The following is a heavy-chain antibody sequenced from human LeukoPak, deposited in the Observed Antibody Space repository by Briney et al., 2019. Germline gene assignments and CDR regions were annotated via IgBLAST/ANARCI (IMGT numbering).Heavy chain of an antibody. Sequence: SETLSLTCTVSGGSISSYYWSWIRQPAGKGLEWIGRLYTSGSTNYNPSLKSRVTISVDTSKNQFSLKLNSVTAADTAVYYCARGFWSGYYVGWFDPWGQGTLVTVSS. V-gene: IGHV4-4*07. CDR1: GGSISSYY. CDR2: LYTSGST. CDR3: ARGFWSGYYVGWFDP. D-gene: IGHD3-3*01. J-gene: IGHJ5*02.